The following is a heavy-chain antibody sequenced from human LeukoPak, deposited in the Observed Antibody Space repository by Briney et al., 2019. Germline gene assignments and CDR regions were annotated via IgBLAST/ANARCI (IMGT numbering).Heavy chain of an antibody. Sequence: PSETLSLTCTVSGGSISSYYWSWIRQPPGKGLEWIANIYHTGSTNYNPSLSSRVTISIDTAENQFSLKLTSVTAADTAVYYCARRGRNSSGWQDYLWGQGTLVIVSS. D-gene: IGHD6-25*01. J-gene: IGHJ4*02. V-gene: IGHV4-59*01. CDR1: GGSISSYY. CDR3: ARRGRNSSGWQDYL. CDR2: IYHTGST.